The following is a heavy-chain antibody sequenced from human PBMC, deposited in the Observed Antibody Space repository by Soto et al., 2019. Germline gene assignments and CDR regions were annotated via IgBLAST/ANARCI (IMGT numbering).Heavy chain of an antibody. CDR3: ARGDTIFESSERYYHYGLDV. J-gene: IGHJ6*02. CDR2: IIPLFGTT. D-gene: IGHD3-3*01. Sequence: QVKLVQSRAEVKKPRSSVRVSCKASEGTFNSYVVSWVRQAPGQGLQWMGGIIPLFGTTNYAHELEGRVTITADTSTTTAYMELSGLRPGDTAVYYCARGDTIFESSERYYHYGLDVWGQGTTVIVSS. CDR1: EGTFNSYV. V-gene: IGHV1-69*06.